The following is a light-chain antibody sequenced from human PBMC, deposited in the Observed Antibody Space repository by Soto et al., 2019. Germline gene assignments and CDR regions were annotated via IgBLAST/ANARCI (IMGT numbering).Light chain of an antibody. CDR3: LQDYNYPWT. J-gene: IGKJ1*01. V-gene: IGKV1-6*01. CDR2: AAS. Sequence: AIQMTQSPSSLSASVGDRVTITCRASQGIRNDLGWYQQKPGKAPKLLIYAASSLQSGVPSRFSGSGSGTDLPLTISSLEPEDFATYYCLQDYNYPWTFGQGTKVEIK. CDR1: QGIRND.